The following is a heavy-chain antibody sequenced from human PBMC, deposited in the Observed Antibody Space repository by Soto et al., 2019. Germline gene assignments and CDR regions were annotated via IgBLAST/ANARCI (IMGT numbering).Heavy chain of an antibody. J-gene: IGHJ4*02. CDR2: IYYSGST. CDR1: GGSISSGGYY. V-gene: IGHV4-31*03. Sequence: SETLSLTCTVSGGSISSGGYYWSWIRQHPGKGLEWIGYIYYSGSTYYNPSLKSRVTISVDTSKNQFSLKLSSVTAADTAVYYCARRATRHGYSYDPYHLDYWGQGTLVTVSS. D-gene: IGHD5-18*01. CDR3: ARRATRHGYSYDPYHLDY.